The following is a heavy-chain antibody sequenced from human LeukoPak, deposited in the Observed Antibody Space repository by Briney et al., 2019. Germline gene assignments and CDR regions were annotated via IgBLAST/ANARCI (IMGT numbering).Heavy chain of an antibody. D-gene: IGHD3-10*01. V-gene: IGHV3-48*04. Sequence: PGGSLRLSCAASGFTFSSYSMNWVRQAPGKGLEWVSYISSSSSTIYYADSVKGRFTISRDNARKSLFLQLNSLRAEDTAVYYCARDTIWFGEPTPTWFDPRGQGTRVTVSS. CDR1: GFTFSSYS. J-gene: IGHJ5*02. CDR3: ARDTIWFGEPTPTWFDP. CDR2: ISSSSSTI.